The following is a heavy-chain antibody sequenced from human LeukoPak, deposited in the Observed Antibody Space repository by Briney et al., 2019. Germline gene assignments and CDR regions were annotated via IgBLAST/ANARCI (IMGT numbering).Heavy chain of an antibody. CDR2: INPSGGST. J-gene: IGHJ3*02. V-gene: IGHV1-46*01. CDR3: ARTIVGVTTRYTDAFDI. D-gene: IGHD1-26*01. CDR1: GYTFTSYY. Sequence: GASVKVSCKASGYTFTSYYMHWVRQAPGQGLEWMGIINPSGGSTSYAQKFQGRVTMTRDMSTSTVYMELSSLRADDTAVYYCARTIVGVTTRYTDAFDIWGQGTTVTVSS.